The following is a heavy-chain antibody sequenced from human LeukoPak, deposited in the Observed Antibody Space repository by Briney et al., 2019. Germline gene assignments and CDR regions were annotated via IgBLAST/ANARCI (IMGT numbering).Heavy chain of an antibody. CDR1: GFTFSNAW. D-gene: IGHD3-10*01. Sequence: TGGSLRLSCAASGFTFSNAWMSWVRQAPGKGLEWVGRIKSKTDGGTTDYAAPVKGRFTISRDDSKNTLYLQMNSLKTEDTAVYYCTTTTFSGNYYYYYYYMDVWGKGTTVTISS. CDR3: TTTTFSGNYYYYYYYMDV. J-gene: IGHJ6*03. V-gene: IGHV3-15*01. CDR2: IKSKTDGGTT.